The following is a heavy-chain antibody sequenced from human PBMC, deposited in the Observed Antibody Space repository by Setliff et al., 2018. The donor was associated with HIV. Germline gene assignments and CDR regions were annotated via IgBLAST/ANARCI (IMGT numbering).Heavy chain of an antibody. CDR3: ARSIVVVVAATPLGWFDS. D-gene: IGHD2-15*01. V-gene: IGHV4-61*02. Sequence: SETLSLTCTVSGGSVSSGSYYWSWIRQPAGKGLEWIGRIYTSGSTYYNPSLKSRITISVDTSKNQFSLKLSSVTAADTAVYYCARSIVVVVAATPLGWFDSWGQGTLVTVS. CDR1: GGSVSSGSYY. CDR2: IYTSGST. J-gene: IGHJ5*01.